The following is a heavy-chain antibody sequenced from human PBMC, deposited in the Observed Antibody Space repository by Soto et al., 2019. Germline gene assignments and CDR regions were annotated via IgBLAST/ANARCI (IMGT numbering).Heavy chain of an antibody. CDR1: GFTVSSNY. D-gene: IGHD3-10*01. CDR2: IYSGGST. J-gene: IGHJ3*02. CDR3: ARSQLLWFGEGPFDI. Sequence: GGSLRLSCAASGFTVSSNYMSWVRQAPGKGLEWVSVIYSGGSTYYADSVKGRFTISRDNSKNTLYLQMNSLRAEDTAVYYCARSQLLWFGEGPFDIWGQGTMVTVSS. V-gene: IGHV3-66*01.